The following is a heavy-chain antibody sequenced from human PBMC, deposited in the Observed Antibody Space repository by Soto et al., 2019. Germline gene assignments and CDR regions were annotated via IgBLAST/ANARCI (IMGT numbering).Heavy chain of an antibody. Sequence: GSLRLSCAASGFTFSDYYIHWIRRAPGKGLEWISYISGNGEIIQYAASARGRFTISRDNSKESLYLQMNSLRVEDTALYYCAREGIPYWYFDLWGRGTLVTVSS. J-gene: IGHJ2*01. V-gene: IGHV3-11*04. CDR1: GFTFSDYY. CDR2: ISGNGEII. D-gene: IGHD2-21*01. CDR3: AREGIPYWYFDL.